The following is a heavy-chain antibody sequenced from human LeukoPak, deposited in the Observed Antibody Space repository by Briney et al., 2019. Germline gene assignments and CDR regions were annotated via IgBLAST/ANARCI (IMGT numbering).Heavy chain of an antibody. V-gene: IGHV4-59*08. J-gene: IGHJ4*02. CDR2: IYYSGST. Sequence: SETLSLTCTGSGGSISRYYWSWIRQPPGKRLQWIGYIYYSGSTNYNPSLKSRVTISVDTSKSQFSLKLSSVTAADTAVYYCARGARGSYSYWGQGTLVTVSS. CDR1: GGSISRYY. D-gene: IGHD1-26*01. CDR3: ARGARGSYSY.